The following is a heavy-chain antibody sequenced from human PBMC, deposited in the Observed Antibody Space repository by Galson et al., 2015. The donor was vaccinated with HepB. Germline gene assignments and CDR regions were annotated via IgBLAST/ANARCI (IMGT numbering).Heavy chain of an antibody. CDR2: IIPILGIA. D-gene: IGHD1-26*01. Sequence: SVKVSCKASGGTFSSYAISWVRQAPGQGLEWMGRIIPILGIANYAQKFQGRVTITADKSTSTAYMELSSLRSDDTAVYYCARRSTSGSDWFDPWGQGTLVTVSS. J-gene: IGHJ5*02. CDR3: ARRSTSGSDWFDP. V-gene: IGHV1-69*04. CDR1: GGTFSSYA.